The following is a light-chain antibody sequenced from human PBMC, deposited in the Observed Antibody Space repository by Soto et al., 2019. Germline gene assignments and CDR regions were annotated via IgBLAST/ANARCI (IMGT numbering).Light chain of an antibody. CDR3: QQYNSYSPE. J-gene: IGKJ1*01. V-gene: IGKV1-5*01. CDR1: QSISNW. Sequence: DIQMTQSPSTLSASVGDRVTITCRASQSISNWLAWYQQKPGKAPKVLIYDASSLESGVPSRFSGSGSGTEFTLTISSLHPDDFATYYCQQYNSYSPEFGQGTKVEIK. CDR2: DAS.